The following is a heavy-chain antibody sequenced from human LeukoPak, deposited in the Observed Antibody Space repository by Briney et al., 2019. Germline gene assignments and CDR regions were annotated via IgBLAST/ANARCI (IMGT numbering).Heavy chain of an antibody. J-gene: IGHJ4*02. D-gene: IGHD2-15*01. Sequence: SETLSLTCTVSGGSISSYYWSWIRQPAGKGLEWIGRIYTSGNTNYNPSLKSRVTISVDTSKNQFSLKLSSVTAADTAIYYCARDELGYCSGGGSCSYFDYWGQGILVTVSS. V-gene: IGHV4-4*07. CDR1: GGSISSYY. CDR2: IYTSGNT. CDR3: ARDELGYCSGGGSCSYFDY.